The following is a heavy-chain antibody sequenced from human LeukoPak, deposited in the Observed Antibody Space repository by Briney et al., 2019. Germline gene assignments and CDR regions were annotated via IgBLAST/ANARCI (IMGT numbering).Heavy chain of an antibody. D-gene: IGHD2-2*01. J-gene: IGHJ5*02. V-gene: IGHV4-34*01. Sequence: SETLSLTCAVYGWSFNYYYWNWIRQPPGMGLEWIGEVNARGDTNYNPSLKSRVTISVDTSKNQFSLRLTSMIAADTAVYYCARGQVPAARGYNWFDPWGQGTLVTVSS. CDR2: VNARGDT. CDR1: GWSFNYYY. CDR3: ARGQVPAARGYNWFDP.